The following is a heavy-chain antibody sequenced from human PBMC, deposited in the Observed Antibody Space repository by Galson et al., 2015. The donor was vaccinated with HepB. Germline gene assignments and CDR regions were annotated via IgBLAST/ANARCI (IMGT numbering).Heavy chain of an antibody. V-gene: IGHV1-69*02. J-gene: IGHJ2*01. CDR2: IIPILGIA. D-gene: IGHD1-1*01. Sequence: CKASGGTFSSYTISWVRQAPGLGLEWMGRIIPILGIANYAEKSQGRVTITADKSTITTYMKLSSLRSEDTAVYYCARDNWQAYWYFDLWGRGTLVTVSS. CDR3: ARDNWQAYWYFDL. CDR1: GGTFSSYT.